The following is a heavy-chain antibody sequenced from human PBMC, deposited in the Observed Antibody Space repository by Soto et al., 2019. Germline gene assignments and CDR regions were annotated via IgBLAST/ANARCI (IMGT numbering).Heavy chain of an antibody. D-gene: IGHD4-17*01. CDR1: GFSLSTSGVG. CDR2: IYWDDDK. J-gene: IGHJ4*02. Sequence: QITLKESGPTLVKPTQTLTLTCTFSGFSLSTSGVGVGWIRQPPGKALEWLALIYWDDDKRYSPSLKSRLTITKDPSQSQVVLTMTNMDTVDTATYYCAHSPHAYGDPVYFDYWGQGTLVTVSS. CDR3: AHSPHAYGDPVYFDY. V-gene: IGHV2-5*02.